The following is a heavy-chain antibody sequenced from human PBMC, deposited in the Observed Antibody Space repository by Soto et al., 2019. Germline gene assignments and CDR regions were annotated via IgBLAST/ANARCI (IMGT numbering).Heavy chain of an antibody. Sequence: SETLSLTCAVYGGSFSGYYWSWIRQPPGKGLEWIGEINHSGSTNYNPSLKSRVTISVDTSKNQFSLKLSSVTAADTAVYYCARGRYYYGSGSYYTNSDYYYYGMDVWGQGTTVTVSS. CDR2: INHSGST. D-gene: IGHD3-10*01. CDR1: GGSFSGYY. J-gene: IGHJ6*02. CDR3: ARGRYYYGSGSYYTNSDYYYYGMDV. V-gene: IGHV4-34*01.